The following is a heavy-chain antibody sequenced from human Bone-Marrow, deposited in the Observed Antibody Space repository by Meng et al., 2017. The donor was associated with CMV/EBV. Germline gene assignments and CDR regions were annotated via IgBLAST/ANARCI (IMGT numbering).Heavy chain of an antibody. D-gene: IGHD2-2*01. CDR1: GFTFSSYG. Sequence: GESLKISCAASGFTFSSYGMHWVRQAPGKGLEWVAFIRYDGSNKFYADSVKGRFTISRDNSKNTLYLQMNSLRAEDTAVYYCARDGKDIVVVPAAQEGWFAPWGQGTLVTGSS. V-gene: IGHV3-30*02. CDR3: ARDGKDIVVVPAAQEGWFAP. CDR2: IRYDGSNK. J-gene: IGHJ5*02.